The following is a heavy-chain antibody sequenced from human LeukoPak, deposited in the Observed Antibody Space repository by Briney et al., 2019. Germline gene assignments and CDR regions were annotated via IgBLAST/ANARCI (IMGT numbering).Heavy chain of an antibody. J-gene: IGHJ6*03. CDR2: ITSSSSYI. CDR1: GFTFSTYS. V-gene: IGHV3-21*01. Sequence: GGSLRLSCAASGFTFSTYSMTWVRQAPGKGLEWVSSITSSSSYIYYADSVKGRFTISRDNAKNSLYLQMNSLRGEGTAVYYCARVRTVTNYYYYYMDVWGKGTTVTVSS. CDR3: ARVRTVTNYYYYYMDV. D-gene: IGHD4-17*01.